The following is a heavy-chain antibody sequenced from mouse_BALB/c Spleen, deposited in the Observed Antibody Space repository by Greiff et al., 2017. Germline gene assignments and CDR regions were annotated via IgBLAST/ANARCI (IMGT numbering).Heavy chain of an antibody. V-gene: IGHV14-3*02. Sequence: VQLQQSGAELVKPGASVKLSCTASGFNIKDTYMHWVKQRPEHGLEWIGRIDPANGNTKYDPKFQGKATITADTSSNTAYLQLSSLTSEDTAVYYCARSIYYGNYGAAYWGQGTLVTVSA. J-gene: IGHJ3*01. D-gene: IGHD2-1*01. CDR2: IDPANGNT. CDR1: GFNIKDTY. CDR3: ARSIYYGNYGAAY.